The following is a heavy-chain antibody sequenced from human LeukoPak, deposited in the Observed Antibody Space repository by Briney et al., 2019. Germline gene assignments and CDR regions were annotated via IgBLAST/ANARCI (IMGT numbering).Heavy chain of an antibody. CDR2: IYDSGST. J-gene: IGHJ4*02. V-gene: IGHV4-61*05. D-gene: IGHD5-24*01. CDR1: GGSISSITYY. CDR3: AVLRDGYNLGFDY. Sequence: PSETLSLTCTVSGGSISSITYYWDWIRHPPGKGLEWIGYIYDSGSTNYNPSLKSRVTISVDTSKNQFSLKLSSVTAADTAVYYCAVLRDGYNLGFDYWGQGTLVTVSS.